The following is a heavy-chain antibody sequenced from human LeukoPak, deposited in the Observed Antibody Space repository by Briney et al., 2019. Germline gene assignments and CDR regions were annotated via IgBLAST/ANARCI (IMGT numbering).Heavy chain of an antibody. D-gene: IGHD2-2*01. CDR3: ARDDSRGVVPAAPNWFDP. CDR2: INPNSGGT. CDR1: GYTFTRYY. Sequence: GASVKVSCKASGYTFTRYYMHWVRHAPGQGLECMVWINPNSGGTNYAQKFQGRVTMTRDTSISTAYMELSRLRSDDTAVYYCARDDSRGVVPAAPNWFDPWGQGTLVTVSS. J-gene: IGHJ5*02. V-gene: IGHV1-2*02.